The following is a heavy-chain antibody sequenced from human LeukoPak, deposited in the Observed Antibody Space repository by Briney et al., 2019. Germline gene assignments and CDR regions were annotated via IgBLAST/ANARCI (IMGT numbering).Heavy chain of an antibody. CDR2: ISGSGGST. J-gene: IGHJ4*02. CDR1: GFTFSSYA. Sequence: PGGSLRLSCAASGFTFSSYAMSWVRQAPGKGLEWVSAISGSGGSTYYADSVKGRFTISRDNSKNTLYLQMNSLRAEDTAVYYCAKLPGPFSYFDWFPDWGQGTLVTVSS. D-gene: IGHD3-9*01. CDR3: AKLPGPFSYFDWFPD. V-gene: IGHV3-23*01.